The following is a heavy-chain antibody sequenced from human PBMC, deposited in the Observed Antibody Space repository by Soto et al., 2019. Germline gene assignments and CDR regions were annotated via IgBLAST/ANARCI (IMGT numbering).Heavy chain of an antibody. D-gene: IGHD6-13*01. CDR3: ARTSAAGKYYYGMDV. CDR1: GYSFTSYW. V-gene: IGHV5-51*01. J-gene: IGHJ6*02. CDR2: IYPGDSDT. Sequence: EVQLVQSGAEVKKPGESLKISCKGSGYSFTSYWIGWARQMPGKGLEWMGIIYPGDSDTRYSPSFQGQVTISADKSISPAYLQWSSLKASDTAMYYCARTSAAGKYYYGMDVWGQGTTVTVSS.